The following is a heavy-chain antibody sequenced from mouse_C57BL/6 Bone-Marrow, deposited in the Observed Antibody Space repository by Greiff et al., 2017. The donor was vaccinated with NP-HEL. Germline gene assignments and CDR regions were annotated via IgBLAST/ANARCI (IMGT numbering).Heavy chain of an antibody. V-gene: IGHV5-16*01. Sequence: EVQWVESEGGLVQPGSSMKLSCTASGFTFSDYYMAWVRQVPEKGLEWVANINYDGSSTYYLDSLKSRFIISRDNAKNILYLQMSSLKSEDTATYYCARDGGYDGYPYFDVWGTGTTVTVSS. D-gene: IGHD2-3*01. CDR2: INYDGSST. CDR3: ARDGGYDGYPYFDV. CDR1: GFTFSDYY. J-gene: IGHJ1*03.